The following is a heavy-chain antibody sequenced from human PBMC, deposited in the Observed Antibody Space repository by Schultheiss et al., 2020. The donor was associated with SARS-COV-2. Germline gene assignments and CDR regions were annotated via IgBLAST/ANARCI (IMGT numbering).Heavy chain of an antibody. CDR2: IYTSGST. Sequence: SETLSLTCTVSGGSISSGSYYWSWIRQPAGKGLEWIGRIYTSGSTNYNPSLKSRVTMSVDTSKNQFSLKLSSVTAADTAVYYCARDFSDFWSGYQPNWFDPWGQGTLVTVSS. V-gene: IGHV4-61*02. J-gene: IGHJ5*02. D-gene: IGHD3-3*01. CDR1: GGSISSGSYY. CDR3: ARDFSDFWSGYQPNWFDP.